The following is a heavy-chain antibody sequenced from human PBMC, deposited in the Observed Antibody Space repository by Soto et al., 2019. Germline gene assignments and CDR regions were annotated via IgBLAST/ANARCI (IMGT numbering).Heavy chain of an antibody. D-gene: IGHD2-21*02. CDR2: IRSKANSYAT. V-gene: IGHV3-73*01. CDR1: GFTFSGSA. CDR3: TIRHTAGLH. Sequence: GGSLRLSCAASGFTFSGSAMHWVRQASGKGLEWVGRIRSKANSYATAYAASVKGRFTISRDDSKNTAYLQMNSLKTEDTAVYYCTIRHTAGLHWGQGTTVTVSS. J-gene: IGHJ6*02.